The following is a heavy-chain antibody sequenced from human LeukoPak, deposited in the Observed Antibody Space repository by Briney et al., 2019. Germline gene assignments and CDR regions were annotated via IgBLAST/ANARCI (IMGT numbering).Heavy chain of an antibody. CDR2: ISGSGGST. Sequence: PGGSLRLSCAASGFTFSSYAMSWVRQAPGKGLEWVSAISGSGGSTYYADSVKGRFTISRDNSKNTLYLQMNSLRAEDTAVYYCAKGEVIVVVPAAMWYWGQGTLVTVSS. CDR1: GFTFSSYA. J-gene: IGHJ4*02. V-gene: IGHV3-23*01. CDR3: AKGEVIVVVPAAMWY. D-gene: IGHD2-2*01.